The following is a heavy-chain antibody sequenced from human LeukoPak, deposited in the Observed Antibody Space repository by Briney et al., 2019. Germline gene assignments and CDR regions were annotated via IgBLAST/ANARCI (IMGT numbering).Heavy chain of an antibody. D-gene: IGHD6-19*01. V-gene: IGHV4-39*07. J-gene: IGHJ4*02. CDR1: GGSISSTSYY. Sequence: SEALSLTCTVSGGSISSTSYYWGWLRQPPGTGLEWIGGIFYTGSIYFNPSLKSRVTLSVDTSKNQFSLKLSSVTAADTAVYYCARGAVAGTDYWGQGTLVTVSS. CDR3: ARGAVAGTDY. CDR2: IFYTGSI.